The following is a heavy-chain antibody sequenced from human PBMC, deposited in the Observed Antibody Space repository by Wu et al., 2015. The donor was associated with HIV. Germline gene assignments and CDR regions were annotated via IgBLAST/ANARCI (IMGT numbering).Heavy chain of an antibody. CDR1: GYAFTSKY. Sequence: QVHLVQSGAEMKKPGASVKVSCKTSGYAFTSKYVHWVRQAPGQGLEWMGIFNPGGGSPNYAQKFQGRVTITTDESTSTAYMELSSLRSEDTAVYYCARYCSGGSCYSFSSGGFDYWGQGTLVTVSS. CDR2: FNPGGGSP. D-gene: IGHD2-15*01. J-gene: IGHJ4*02. CDR3: ARYCSGGSCYSFSSGGFDY. V-gene: IGHV1-46*01.